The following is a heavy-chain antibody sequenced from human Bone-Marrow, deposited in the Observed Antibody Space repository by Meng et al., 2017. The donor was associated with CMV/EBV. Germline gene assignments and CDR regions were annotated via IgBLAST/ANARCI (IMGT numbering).Heavy chain of an antibody. CDR1: GFTFDDYA. V-gene: IGHV3-9*01. J-gene: IGHJ4*02. CDR2: ISWNSGSI. Sequence: SLKISCAASGFTFDDYAMHWVRQAPGKGLEWVSGISWNSGSIGYADSVKGRFTISRDNAKNSLYLQMNSLRAEDTAVYYCASRIGVNPAYWGQGTLVTVSS. D-gene: IGHD2-15*01. CDR3: ASRIGVNPAY.